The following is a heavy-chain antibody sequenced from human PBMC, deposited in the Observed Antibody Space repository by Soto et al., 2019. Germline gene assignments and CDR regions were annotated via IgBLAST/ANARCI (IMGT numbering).Heavy chain of an antibody. D-gene: IGHD4-17*01. Sequence: SETLSLTCTVSGGTITYYYWSWIRQAPGKGLEWLGYIFDGGSANYNPSLKSRVSFSLDKSQNQLSLKLTSVTGADTAIYYCVSVEGTPTVTGDYYYYAADACGQGTAVT. J-gene: IGHJ6*02. CDR1: GGTITYYY. CDR3: VSVEGTPTVTGDYYYYAADA. CDR2: IFDGGSA. V-gene: IGHV4-59*12.